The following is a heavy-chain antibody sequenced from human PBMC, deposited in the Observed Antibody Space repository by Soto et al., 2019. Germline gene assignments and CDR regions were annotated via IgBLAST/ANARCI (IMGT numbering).Heavy chain of an antibody. CDR3: ARETRLYYDFWSGSGHQEQYFQH. D-gene: IGHD3-3*01. J-gene: IGHJ1*01. V-gene: IGHV1-46*03. CDR1: GYTFTSYY. CDR2: INPSGGST. Sequence: GASVKVSCKASGYTFTSYYMHWVRQAPGQGLEWMGIINPSGGSTSYAQKLQGRVTMTRDTSTSTVYMELSSLRSEDTAVCYCARETRLYYDFWSGSGHQEQYFQHWGQGTLVTVSS.